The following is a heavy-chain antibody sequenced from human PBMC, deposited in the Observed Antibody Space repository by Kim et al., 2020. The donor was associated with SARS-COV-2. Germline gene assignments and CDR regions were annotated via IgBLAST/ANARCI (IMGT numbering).Heavy chain of an antibody. CDR1: GFTFSSYV. D-gene: IGHD3-16*01. Sequence: GGSLRLSCAASGFTFSSYVMRWVRQAPGKGLQWVSTISGSGGGTYYADSVKGRFTISRDNSKNTLFLQMNSLRAEDTAVYYCAKDSEVSRAYYYYGMAVWGQGTTVTVSS. J-gene: IGHJ6*02. V-gene: IGHV3-23*01. CDR2: ISGSGGGT. CDR3: AKDSEVSRAYYYYGMAV.